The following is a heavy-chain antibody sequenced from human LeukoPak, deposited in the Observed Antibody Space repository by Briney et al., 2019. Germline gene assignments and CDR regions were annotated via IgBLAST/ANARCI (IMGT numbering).Heavy chain of an antibody. CDR3: ARAVWKYSSSD. CDR2: IWYDGSNK. V-gene: IGHV3-33*01. J-gene: IGHJ4*02. D-gene: IGHD6-6*01. Sequence: PGGSLRLSCAASGFTFSSYGMHWVRQAPGKGLEWVAVIWYDGSNKYYADSVKGRFTISRDNSKNTLYLQMNSLRAEDTAVYYCARAVWKYSSSDWGQGTLVTVSS. CDR1: GFTFSSYG.